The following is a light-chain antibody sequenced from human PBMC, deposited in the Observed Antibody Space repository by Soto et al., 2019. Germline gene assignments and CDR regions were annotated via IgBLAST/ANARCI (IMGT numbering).Light chain of an antibody. Sequence: DIVMTQSPDSLAVSLGERATINCKSSQSVLHSSNNKNYLAWYQQKPGQPPKLLIYWASTRESGVPDRFSGSGSGTDFTLTISSLQAEDGAVYYCQQYYSARTFGQGTKLEIK. CDR1: QSVLHSSNNKNY. J-gene: IGKJ2*02. CDR2: WAS. CDR3: QQYYSART. V-gene: IGKV4-1*01.